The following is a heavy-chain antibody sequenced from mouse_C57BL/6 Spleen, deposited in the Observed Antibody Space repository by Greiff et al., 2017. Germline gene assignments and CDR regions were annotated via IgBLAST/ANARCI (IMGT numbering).Heavy chain of an antibody. Sequence: VQLQQSGAELVKPGASVKISCKASGYAFSSYWMNWVKQRPGKGLEWIGQIYPGDGDTNYNGKFKGKATLTADKSSSTAYMQLSSLTSEDSAVYFFARRDSNYHYYYAMDYWGQGTSVTVSS. CDR1: GYAFSSYW. J-gene: IGHJ4*01. CDR3: ARRDSNYHYYYAMDY. V-gene: IGHV1-80*01. D-gene: IGHD2-5*01. CDR2: IYPGDGDT.